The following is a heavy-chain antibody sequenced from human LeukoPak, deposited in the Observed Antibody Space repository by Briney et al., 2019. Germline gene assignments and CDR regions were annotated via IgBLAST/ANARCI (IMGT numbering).Heavy chain of an antibody. CDR1: GYTFTGYY. J-gene: IGHJ4*02. CDR3: ARVIEYSGYDFRFDY. CDR2: VNPNSGGT. Sequence: ASVNVSCKASGYTFTGYYLHWVRQPPGQRLEWMGWVNPNSGGTNYAHKFQGRVTMTRDTSISTAYMELSRLTSDDTAVYYCARVIEYSGYDFRFDYWGQGTLVTVSS. V-gene: IGHV1-2*07. D-gene: IGHD5-12*01.